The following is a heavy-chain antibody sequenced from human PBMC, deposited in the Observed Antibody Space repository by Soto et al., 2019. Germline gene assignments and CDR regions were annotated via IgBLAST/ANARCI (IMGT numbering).Heavy chain of an antibody. J-gene: IGHJ3*01. CDR2: ISGSGGST. CDR3: AKRIISGKTIGVDAFDF. V-gene: IGHV3-23*01. Sequence: EVQLLESGGGLVQPGGPLRLSCAASGFSFSSYAMSWVRQAPGKGLEWVSTISGSGGSTYNADSVKGRFTISRDSSKNILYLQMSSLRVEDTAVYYCAKRIISGKTIGVDAFDFCGRGTMVTVSS. D-gene: IGHD1-26*01. CDR1: GFSFSSYA.